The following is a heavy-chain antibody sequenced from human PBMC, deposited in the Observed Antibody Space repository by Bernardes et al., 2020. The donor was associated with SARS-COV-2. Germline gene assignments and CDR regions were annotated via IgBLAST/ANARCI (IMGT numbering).Heavy chain of an antibody. Sequence: GPTLVKPTQTLTLTCTFSGFSLSTSGVAVGWIRQPPGKALEWLALIYWDDDKRYSPSLKSRLTITKDTSKNQVVLTMTNMDPVDTATYYCARRGPHCTGGSCYRFDYWGQGSLVTVSS. D-gene: IGHD2-15*01. J-gene: IGHJ4*02. V-gene: IGHV2-5*02. CDR2: IYWDDDK. CDR1: GFSLSTSGVA. CDR3: ARRGPHCTGGSCYRFDY.